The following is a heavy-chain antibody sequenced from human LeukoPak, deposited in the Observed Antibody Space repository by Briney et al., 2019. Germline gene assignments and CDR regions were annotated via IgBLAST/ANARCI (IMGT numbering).Heavy chain of an antibody. Sequence: GRSLRLSCAASGFTFSSYAMHWVRQAPGKGLEWVAVISYDGSNKYYADSVKGRFTISRDNSKNTLYLQMNSLRAEDTAVYYCARDLSTMVRRVPWSLGGYWGQGTLVTVSS. J-gene: IGHJ4*02. CDR3: ARDLSTMVRRVPWSLGGY. CDR1: GFTFSSYA. V-gene: IGHV3-30-3*01. D-gene: IGHD3-10*01. CDR2: ISYDGSNK.